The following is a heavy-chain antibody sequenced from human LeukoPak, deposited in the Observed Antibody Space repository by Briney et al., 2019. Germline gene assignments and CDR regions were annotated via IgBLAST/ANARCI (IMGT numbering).Heavy chain of an antibody. D-gene: IGHD3-10*01. CDR3: ARGAEPYGSGSYYFDY. Sequence: SETLSLTCAVYGGSFSGYYWSWIRQPPGKGLEWIGEINHSGSTNYNPSLKRRVTISVDTSKNQFSLKLSSVTAADTAVYYCARGAEPYGSGSYYFDYWGQGTLVTVSS. J-gene: IGHJ4*02. CDR1: GGSFSGYY. CDR2: INHSGST. V-gene: IGHV4-34*01.